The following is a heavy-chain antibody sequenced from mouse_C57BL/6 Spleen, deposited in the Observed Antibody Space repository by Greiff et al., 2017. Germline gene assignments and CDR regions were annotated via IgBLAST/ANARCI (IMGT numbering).Heavy chain of an antibody. D-gene: IGHD1-1*01. J-gene: IGHJ3*01. CDR1: GYTFTSYW. Sequence: VQLQQPGAELVKPGASVKLSCKASGYTFTSYWMHWVKQRPGRGLEWIGRIDPNSGGITYNEKFKSKATLTVDKPSSTAYMQLSSLTSEDSEVYYCASYGSSGFAYWGQGTLVTVSA. CDR2: IDPNSGGI. CDR3: ASYGSSGFAY. V-gene: IGHV1-72*01.